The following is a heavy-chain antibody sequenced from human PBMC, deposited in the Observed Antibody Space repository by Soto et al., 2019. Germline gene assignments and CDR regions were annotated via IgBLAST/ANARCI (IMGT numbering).Heavy chain of an antibody. Sequence: EAQLVESGGGLVQPGGSLRLSCAASGFTFSSYWMSWVRQAPGKGLEWVANIKQDGSEKYYVDSVKGRFTISRDNAKNSLYLQMNSLRAEDTAVYYCARDDGSIAAAGTIWFDPWGQGTLVTVSS. J-gene: IGHJ5*02. D-gene: IGHD6-13*01. CDR1: GFTFSSYW. CDR3: ARDDGSIAAAGTIWFDP. V-gene: IGHV3-7*01. CDR2: IKQDGSEK.